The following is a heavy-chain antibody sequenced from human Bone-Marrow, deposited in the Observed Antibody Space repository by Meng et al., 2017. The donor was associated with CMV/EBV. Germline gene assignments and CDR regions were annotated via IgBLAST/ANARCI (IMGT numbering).Heavy chain of an antibody. CDR1: GYTFTSYG. J-gene: IGHJ5*02. CDR2: ISAYNGNT. V-gene: IGHV1-18*01. D-gene: IGHD6-19*01. CDR3: ARAQAGVGWFEP. Sequence: SVKVSCKASGYTFTSYGISWVRQAPGQGLEWMGWISAYNGNTNYAQKLKGRVTMTTDTSTSTAYMELRSLRSDDTAVYYCARAQAGVGWFEPWGQGTRVHVAS.